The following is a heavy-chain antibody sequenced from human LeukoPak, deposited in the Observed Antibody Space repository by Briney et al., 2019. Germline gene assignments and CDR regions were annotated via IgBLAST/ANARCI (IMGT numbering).Heavy chain of an antibody. CDR1: GGTFSSYA. V-gene: IGHV1-69*13. D-gene: IGHD5-24*01. CDR2: IIPIFGTA. J-gene: IGHJ4*02. Sequence: ASVKVSCKASGGTFSSYAISWVRQAPGQGLEWMGGIIPIFGTANYAQKFQGRVTITADESTSTAYMELSSLRSEDTAVYYCVRAQRWLQLIDYWGQGTLVTVSS. CDR3: VRAQRWLQLIDY.